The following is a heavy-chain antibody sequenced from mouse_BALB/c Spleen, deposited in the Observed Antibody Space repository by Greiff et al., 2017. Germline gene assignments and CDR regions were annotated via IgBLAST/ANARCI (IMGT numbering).Heavy chain of an antibody. Sequence: EVQGVESGGGLVKPGGSLKLSCAASGFTFSSYAMSWVRQSPEKRLEWVAEISSGGSYTYYPDTVTGRFTISRDNAKNTLYLEMSSLRSEDTAMYYCARTYGNYGAMDYWGQGTSVTVSS. CDR3: ARTYGNYGAMDY. V-gene: IGHV5-9-4*01. D-gene: IGHD2-1*01. CDR1: GFTFSSYA. J-gene: IGHJ4*01. CDR2: ISSGGSYT.